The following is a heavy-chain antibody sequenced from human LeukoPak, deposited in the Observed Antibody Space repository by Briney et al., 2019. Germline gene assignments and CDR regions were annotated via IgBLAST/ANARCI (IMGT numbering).Heavy chain of an antibody. J-gene: IGHJ4*02. Sequence: PSETLSLTCTVSGGSISSYYWSWIRQPPGKGLEWIGYIYYSGSTNYNPSLKSRVTISVDTSKNQFSLKLSSVTAADTAVYYCGRLSGYSFADYWGQGTLDTVSS. CDR3: GRLSGYSFADY. D-gene: IGHD5-18*01. CDR1: GGSISSYY. V-gene: IGHV4-59*08. CDR2: IYYSGST.